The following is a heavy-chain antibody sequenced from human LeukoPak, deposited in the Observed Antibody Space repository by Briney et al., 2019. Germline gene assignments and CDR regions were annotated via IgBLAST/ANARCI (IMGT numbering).Heavy chain of an antibody. Sequence: SETLSLTCRVSGGSISGSRTWGWVRQAPGKGLEWIGSIHSDGRTAPNPSLRSRVTLSLDTSTNQFSLKTNSVTAADTALYYCARVLTAAGLDFWGQGILVSVSP. CDR3: ARVLTAAGLDF. J-gene: IGHJ4*02. CDR1: GGSISGSRT. D-gene: IGHD6-25*01. CDR2: IHSDGRT. V-gene: IGHV4-39*07.